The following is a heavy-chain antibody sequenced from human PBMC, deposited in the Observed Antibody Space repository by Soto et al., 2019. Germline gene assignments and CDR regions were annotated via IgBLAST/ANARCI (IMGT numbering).Heavy chain of an antibody. CDR1: GFTFSSYA. D-gene: IGHD2-15*01. V-gene: IGHV3-23*01. CDR3: AKDQYCSGGTCYSSFDY. Sequence: PGGSLRLSCAASGFTFSSYAMSWVRQAPGKGLEWVSAISGSGGSTFYANSVKGRFTISRDNSKNTLYLQMNSLRAEDTAVYYCAKDQYCSGGTCYSSFDYWGQGTLVTVSS. CDR2: ISGSGGST. J-gene: IGHJ4*02.